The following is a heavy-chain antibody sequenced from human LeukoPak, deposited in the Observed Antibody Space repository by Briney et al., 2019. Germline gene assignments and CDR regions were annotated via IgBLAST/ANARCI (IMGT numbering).Heavy chain of an antibody. CDR3: ARGSGTTTLDY. CDR2: ISSSSSYI. V-gene: IGHV3-21*01. D-gene: IGHD1-14*01. Sequence: SGGSLRLSCAVSGFTFSSYSMNWVRQAPGKGLEWVSSISSSSSYIYYADSVKGRFTISRDNAKNSLYLQMNSLRAEDTAVYYCARGSGTTTLDYWGQGTLVTVSS. J-gene: IGHJ4*02. CDR1: GFTFSSYS.